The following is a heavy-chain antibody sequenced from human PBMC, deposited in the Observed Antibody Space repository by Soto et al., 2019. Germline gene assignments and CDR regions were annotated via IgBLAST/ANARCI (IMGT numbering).Heavy chain of an antibody. D-gene: IGHD3-10*01. J-gene: IGHJ6*02. CDR2: ISGSGGST. CDR3: AKECWDYYGSGSWRTPRHYYYGMDV. Sequence: PGGSLRLSCAASGFTFSSYAMSWVRQAPGKGLEWVSAISGSGGSTYYADSVKGRFTISRDNSKNTLYLQMNSLRAEDTAVYYCAKECWDYYGSGSWRTPRHYYYGMDVWGQGTTVTVSS. CDR1: GFTFSSYA. V-gene: IGHV3-23*01.